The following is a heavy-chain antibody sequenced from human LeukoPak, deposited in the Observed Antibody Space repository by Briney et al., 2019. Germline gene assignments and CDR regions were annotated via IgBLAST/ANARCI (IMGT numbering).Heavy chain of an antibody. Sequence: SETLSLTCAVYGGSFSGYYWSWIRQPPGKGLEWIGEINHSGSTNYNPSLKSRVTILVDTSKNQFSLKLSSVTAADTAVYYCARGTYYDILTGYRRGDGWFDPWGQGTLVTVSS. CDR2: INHSGST. D-gene: IGHD3-9*01. J-gene: IGHJ5*02. CDR1: GGSFSGYY. V-gene: IGHV4-34*01. CDR3: ARGTYYDILTGYRRGDGWFDP.